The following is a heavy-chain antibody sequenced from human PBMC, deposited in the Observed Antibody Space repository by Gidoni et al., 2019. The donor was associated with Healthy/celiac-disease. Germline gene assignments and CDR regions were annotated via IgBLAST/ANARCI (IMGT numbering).Heavy chain of an antibody. CDR2: INHSGST. Sequence: QVQLQQWGAGLLKPSETLSLTCAVYGGSFSGYYWSWIRQPPGKGLEWIGEINHSGSTNYNPSLKSRVTISVDTSKNQFSLKLSSVTAADTAVYYCARDRRGSGWYKAYYYYGMDVWGQGTTVTVSS. CDR3: ARDRRGSGWYKAYYYYGMDV. J-gene: IGHJ6*02. CDR1: GGSFSGYY. V-gene: IGHV4-34*01. D-gene: IGHD6-19*01.